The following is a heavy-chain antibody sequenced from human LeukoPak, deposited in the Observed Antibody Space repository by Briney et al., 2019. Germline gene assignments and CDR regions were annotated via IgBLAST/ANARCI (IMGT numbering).Heavy chain of an antibody. CDR1: GGSISDTDHY. V-gene: IGHV4-39*07. Sequence: SETLSLTCSVSGGSISDTDHYWGWIRQPPRKGLEWIASIDYRGNTYHKPSSKSRVSISMDTSKSHFSLQLSSVTAADTAVYYCASASQEYYDILTGFHDWGQGTLVVVSS. CDR2: IDYRGNT. D-gene: IGHD3-9*01. J-gene: IGHJ1*01. CDR3: ASASQEYYDILTGFHD.